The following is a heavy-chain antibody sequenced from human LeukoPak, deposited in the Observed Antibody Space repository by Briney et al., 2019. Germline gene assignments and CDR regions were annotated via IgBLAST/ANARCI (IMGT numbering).Heavy chain of an antibody. V-gene: IGHV4-34*01. Sequence: SETLSLTCAVYGGSFSGYYWSWIRQPPGKGLELIGEINHSGSTNYNPSLKSRVTISVDTSKNQFSLKLSSVTAADTAVYYCARTIVGARRAFNYWGQGTLVTVSS. CDR3: ARTIVGARRAFNY. D-gene: IGHD1-26*01. J-gene: IGHJ4*02. CDR2: INHSGST. CDR1: GGSFSGYY.